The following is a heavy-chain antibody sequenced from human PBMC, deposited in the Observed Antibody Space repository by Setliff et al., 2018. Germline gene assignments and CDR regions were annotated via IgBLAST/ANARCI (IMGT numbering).Heavy chain of an antibody. D-gene: IGHD6-19*01. Sequence: ASVKVSCKASGYTFTSYGFSWVRQAPGQGLEWMGWISAYNGNTNYGQKYQGRATMTTDTSTNTAYMELRSLRSDDTAVYFCVREYSGGGLMWGQGTMVT. CDR1: GYTFTSYG. CDR3: VREYSGGGLM. CDR2: ISAYNGNT. V-gene: IGHV1-18*01. J-gene: IGHJ3*01.